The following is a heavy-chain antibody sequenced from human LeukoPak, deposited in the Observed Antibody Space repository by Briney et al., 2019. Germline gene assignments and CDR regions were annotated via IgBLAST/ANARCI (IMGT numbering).Heavy chain of an antibody. J-gene: IGHJ4*02. D-gene: IGHD3-3*01. V-gene: IGHV3-23*01. Sequence: GGSLRLSCAASGFTFSSYGMSWVRQAPGKGLEWVSAISGSGGSTYYADSVKGRFTISRDNSKNTLYLQMNSLRAEDTAVYYCAKDRKYDFWSGYSFHDYWGQGTLVTVSS. CDR3: AKDRKYDFWSGYSFHDY. CDR2: ISGSGGST. CDR1: GFTFSSYG.